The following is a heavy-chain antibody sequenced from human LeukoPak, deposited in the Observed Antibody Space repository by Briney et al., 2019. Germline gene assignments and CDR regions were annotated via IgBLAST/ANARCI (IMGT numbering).Heavy chain of an antibody. J-gene: IGHJ4*02. CDR1: GFTFSSYE. CDR3: ARSAYASGTYVFDY. D-gene: IGHD3-10*01. V-gene: IGHV3-48*03. Sequence: GGSLRLSCAASGFTFSSYEMNWVRQAPGKGLEWVSYITSSGSTIYNPNSVEGRFTDSRGNARNSLCLQMNSLRAEGTAVYYCARSAYASGTYVFDYWGQGTLVTVSS. CDR2: ITSSGSTI.